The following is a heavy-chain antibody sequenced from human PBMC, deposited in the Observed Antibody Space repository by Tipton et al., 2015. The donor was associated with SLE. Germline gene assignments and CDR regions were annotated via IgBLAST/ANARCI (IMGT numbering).Heavy chain of an antibody. CDR3: ARGGYSAGPFDP. CDR2: IDTSGAT. V-gene: IGHV4-4*07. D-gene: IGHD4/OR15-4a*01. Sequence: TLSLTCTVSGVSNTNYYWGWIRHPAGKGLEWIGRIDTSGATIYNPSLKSRVTMSKDTSKNQFSLKLSSVTAADSALYFCARGGYSAGPFDPWGQGILVTVSS. J-gene: IGHJ5*02. CDR1: GVSNTNYY.